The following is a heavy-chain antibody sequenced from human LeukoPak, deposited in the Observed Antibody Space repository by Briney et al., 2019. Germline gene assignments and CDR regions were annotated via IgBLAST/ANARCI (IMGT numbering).Heavy chain of an antibody. J-gene: IGHJ4*02. D-gene: IGHD3-10*01. CDR1: GFTFSSYG. CDR2: IRYDGSNK. V-gene: IGHV3-30*02. CDR3: AKDHYKTWFGEFYY. Sequence: GGSLRLSCAASGFTFSSYGMHWVRQAPGKGLEWVAFIRYDGSNKYYADSVKGRFTISRDNSKNTLYLQMNSLRAEDTAVYYCAKDHYKTWFGEFYYWGQGTLATVSS.